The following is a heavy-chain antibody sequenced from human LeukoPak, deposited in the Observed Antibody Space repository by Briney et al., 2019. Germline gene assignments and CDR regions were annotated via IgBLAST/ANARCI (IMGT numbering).Heavy chain of an antibody. J-gene: IGHJ4*02. CDR3: ARTTPGYYDFWSGYPSLDY. CDR1: GFTFSNYG. V-gene: IGHV3-33*01. CDR2: IWYDGSNK. D-gene: IGHD3-3*01. Sequence: GGSLRLSCAASGFTFSNYGMHWVRQAPGKGLEWVAVIWYDGSNKYYADSVKGRFTISRDNSKNTLYLQMNSLRAEDTAVYYCARTTPGYYDFWSGYPSLDYWGQGTLVTVSS.